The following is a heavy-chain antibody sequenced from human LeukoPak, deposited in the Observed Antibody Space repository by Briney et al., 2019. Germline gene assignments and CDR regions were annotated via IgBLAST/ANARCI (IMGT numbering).Heavy chain of an antibody. CDR2: INAGNGNT. V-gene: IGHV1-3*01. D-gene: IGHD2-2*01. Sequence: GASVKVSCKASGYTFTSYAMHWVRQAPGQRLEWMGWINAGNGNTKHSQKFQGRVTITRDTSASTAYMELSSLRSEDTAVYYCARSDIVVVPAAITWFDPWGQGTLVTVSS. CDR3: ARSDIVVVPAAITWFDP. CDR1: GYTFTSYA. J-gene: IGHJ5*02.